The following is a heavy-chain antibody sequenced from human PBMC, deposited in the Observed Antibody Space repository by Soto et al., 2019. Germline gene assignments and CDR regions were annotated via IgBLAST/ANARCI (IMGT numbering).Heavy chain of an antibody. CDR3: ARDTPPTDY. Sequence: QVKLVQSGAEVKKPGASVKVSCKTSGYTFTSYHISWVRQAPGQGLEWMGWISAYNTNTNYAQKFQGRVTITTDTLTRTAYMELRSLRSDDTAVYYCARDTPPTDYWCQGTLVTVSS. V-gene: IGHV1-18*01. CDR1: GYTFTSYH. J-gene: IGHJ4*02. CDR2: ISAYNTNT.